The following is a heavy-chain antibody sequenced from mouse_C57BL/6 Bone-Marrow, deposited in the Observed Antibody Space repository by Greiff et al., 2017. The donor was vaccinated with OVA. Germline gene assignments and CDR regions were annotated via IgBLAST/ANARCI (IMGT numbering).Heavy chain of an antibody. Sequence: QVQLKQPGAELVRPGTSVKLSCKASGYTFTSYWMHWVKQRPGQGLEWIGVIDPSDSYTNYNQKFKGKATLTVDTSSSTAYMQLSSLTSEDSAVYYCARGDFLLLRSYWYFDVWGTGTTVTVSS. J-gene: IGHJ1*03. V-gene: IGHV1-59*01. CDR2: IDPSDSYT. D-gene: IGHD1-1*01. CDR1: GYTFTSYW. CDR3: ARGDFLLLRSYWYFDV.